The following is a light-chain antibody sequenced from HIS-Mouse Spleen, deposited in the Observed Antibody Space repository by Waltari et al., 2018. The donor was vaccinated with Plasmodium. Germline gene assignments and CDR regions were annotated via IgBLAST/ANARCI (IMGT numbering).Light chain of an antibody. CDR3: QQYGSSSWT. V-gene: IGKV3-20*01. Sequence: EIVLTQSPGTLSLSPGERATLSCRASQSVSSTYLAWYQQKPGQSPRLLIHGASSRATGIPDRFSGSGSGTDCTLTISRLEPEDFAVYDCQQYGSSSWTFGQGTKVEIK. CDR2: GAS. CDR1: QSVSSTY. J-gene: IGKJ1*01.